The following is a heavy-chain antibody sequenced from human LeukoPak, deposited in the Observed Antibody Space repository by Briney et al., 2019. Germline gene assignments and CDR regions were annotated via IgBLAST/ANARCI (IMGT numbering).Heavy chain of an antibody. Sequence: SVKVSCKASGYTFTGYYMHWVRQAPGQGLEWMGRIIPILGIANYAQKFQGRVTITADKSTSTAYMELSSLRSEDTAVYYCARYSSGYYLLDYWGQGTLVTVSS. CDR3: ARYSSGYYLLDY. J-gene: IGHJ4*02. CDR2: IIPILGIA. V-gene: IGHV1-69*02. CDR1: GYTFTGYY. D-gene: IGHD3-22*01.